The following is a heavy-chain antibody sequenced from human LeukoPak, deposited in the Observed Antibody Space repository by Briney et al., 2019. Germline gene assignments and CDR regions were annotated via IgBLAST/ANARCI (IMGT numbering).Heavy chain of an antibody. CDR2: INSDGSST. D-gene: IGHD2-21*01. Sequence: GGSLRLSCAASGFTLSTYWMLWVRQVPGKGLVWVSRINSDGSSTNYADSVRGRFTISRDNAKNTLYLQMNSLRAEDTAVYSCARWCLSYTIDYWGQGTLVTVSS. J-gene: IGHJ4*02. CDR1: GFTLSTYW. CDR3: ARWCLSYTIDY. V-gene: IGHV3-74*01.